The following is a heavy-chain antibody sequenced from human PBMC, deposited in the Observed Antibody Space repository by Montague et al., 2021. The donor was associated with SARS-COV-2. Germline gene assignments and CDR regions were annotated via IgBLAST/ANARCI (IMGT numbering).Heavy chain of an antibody. D-gene: IGHD3-10*01. Sequence: ETLSLTCTVSGRSISSSSYYWGWIRQPPGKGLEWVAGISGSGGRTYYADSVKGRFTVSRDNSKKALYLQMNSLRAEDTAVYYCAKDPGLLWFKELFYDAFDVWGQGTMVTVSS. J-gene: IGHJ3*01. CDR2: ISGSGGRT. V-gene: IGHV3-23*01. CDR3: AKDPGLLWFKELFYDAFDV. CDR1: GRSISSSSYY.